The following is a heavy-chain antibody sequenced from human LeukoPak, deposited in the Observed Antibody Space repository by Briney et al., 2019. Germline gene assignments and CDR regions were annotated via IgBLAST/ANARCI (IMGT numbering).Heavy chain of an antibody. CDR3: AKDSSYQKMVRGVTNYYYYYYMDV. J-gene: IGHJ6*03. CDR2: ISGSSATI. V-gene: IGHV3-48*01. CDR1: GFIFSSYS. Sequence: GGSLGLSCAASGFIFSSYSMNWVRQAPGKGLEWISYISGSSATIYHADSVKGRFIISRDNARNSLYLQMNSLRAEDTAVYYCAKDSSYQKMVRGVTNYYYYYYMDVWGKGTTVTVSS. D-gene: IGHD3-10*01.